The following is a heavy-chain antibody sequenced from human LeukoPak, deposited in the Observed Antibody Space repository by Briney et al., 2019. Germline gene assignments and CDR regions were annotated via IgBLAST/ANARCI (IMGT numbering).Heavy chain of an antibody. CDR1: GYTFNTYG. J-gene: IGHJ4*02. Sequence: ASVKVSCKASGYTFNTYGISWVRQAPGQGLEWMGWISGYNDNTKYAQKLQGRVTMTKDTSTNTAFMELRSLRSDDTAVYYCARDGPVLLWFGELHNLYLYCWVQGGQVSDCS. CDR3: ARDGPVLLWFGELHNLYLYC. V-gene: IGHV1-18*01. D-gene: IGHD3-10*01. CDR2: ISGYNDNT.